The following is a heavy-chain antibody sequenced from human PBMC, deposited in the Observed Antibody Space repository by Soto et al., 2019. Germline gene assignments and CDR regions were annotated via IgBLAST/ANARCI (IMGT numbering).Heavy chain of an antibody. CDR2: TYYRSQWYN. D-gene: IGHD2-21*01. V-gene: IGHV6-1*01. CDR1: GDSISDNTAA. J-gene: IGHJ4*02. CDR3: VKYSAVLVAFDY. Sequence: SQTLSLTCAISGDSISDNTAAWGWIRQSASRGLEWLGRTYYRSQWYNEYAVSVASRITINRDTSKNQFSLQLNSMTPEDTGVYYCVKYSAVLVAFDYWGQGTLVTVSS.